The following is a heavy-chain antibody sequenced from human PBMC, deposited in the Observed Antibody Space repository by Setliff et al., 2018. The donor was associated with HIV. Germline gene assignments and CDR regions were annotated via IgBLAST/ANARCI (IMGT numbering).Heavy chain of an antibody. Sequence: SETLSLTCTVSGGSISSSSHYWGWIRQPPGKGLEWIGSIYNDGSTYYNPSLKSRVTISVDKSKNQFSLKLSSVTAADTAVYYCARTENYYGSGSHYYYYMDVWGKGTTVTVSS. V-gene: IGHV4-39*07. J-gene: IGHJ6*03. CDR3: ARTENYYGSGSHYYYYMDV. CDR1: GGSISSSSHY. CDR2: IYNDGST. D-gene: IGHD3-10*01.